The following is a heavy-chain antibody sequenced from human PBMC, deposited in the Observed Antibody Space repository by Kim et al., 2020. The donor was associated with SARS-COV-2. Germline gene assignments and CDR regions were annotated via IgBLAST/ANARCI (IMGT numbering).Heavy chain of an antibody. J-gene: IGHJ4*02. D-gene: IGHD6-19*01. V-gene: IGHV3-74*01. CDR2: INGDGSNT. CDR3: ASLSPAYISGLPDLDY. Sequence: GGSLRLSCAASGFSFNKYWMHWVRQAPGKGLVWVSRINGDGSNTNYADSVKGRFTISRDNAKNTLYLEMNSLRVEDTAVYFCASLSPAYISGLPDLDYWGPGNPGHRLL. CDR1: GFSFNKYW.